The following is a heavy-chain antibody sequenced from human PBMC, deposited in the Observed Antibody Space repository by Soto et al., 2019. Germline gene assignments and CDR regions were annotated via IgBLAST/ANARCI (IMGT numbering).Heavy chain of an antibody. V-gene: IGHV4-4*02. J-gene: IGHJ4*02. CDR1: GGSISSSNW. CDR3: AARLRLGEPPLW. D-gene: IGHD3-16*01. Sequence: QVQLQESGPGLVKPSGTLSLTCAVSGGSISSSNWWSWVRQPPGKGLEWIGEIYHSGSTNYNPSLKGRVTISVAKSKNQCSLRLSSVTAADTAVYYCAARLRLGEPPLWWGQGTLVTVSS. CDR2: IYHSGST.